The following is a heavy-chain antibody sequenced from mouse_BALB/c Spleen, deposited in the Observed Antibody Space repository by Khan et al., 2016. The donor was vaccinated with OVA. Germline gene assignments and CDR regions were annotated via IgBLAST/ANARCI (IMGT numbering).Heavy chain of an antibody. V-gene: IGHV5-17*02. J-gene: IGHJ2*01. Sequence: EVELVESGGGLVQPGGSRKLSCAASGFTFNSYGMHWVRQAPEKGLEWVAYISGDSNTVYYTDTVKGRFTISRDNPKNTLFLQMTSLMSEDTAIDCCETSCFYGYDFDYWGPGTTLTVS. CDR1: GFTFNSYG. CDR2: ISGDSNTV. D-gene: IGHD1-2*01. CDR3: ETSCFYGYDFDY.